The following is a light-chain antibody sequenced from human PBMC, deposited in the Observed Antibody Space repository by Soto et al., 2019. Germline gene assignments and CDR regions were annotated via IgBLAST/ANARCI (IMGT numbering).Light chain of an antibody. Sequence: QPVLTQPPSASGTPGQRVTMSCSGSSSKIGSNTVNWYQQLPGTAPKLLIYSNDQRPSGVPDRFSGSKSGTSASLAISGLRSEDEADYYCAAWDDSLNGGVFGGGTKLTVL. V-gene: IGLV1-44*01. CDR3: AAWDDSLNGGV. J-gene: IGLJ3*02. CDR2: SND. CDR1: SSKIGSNT.